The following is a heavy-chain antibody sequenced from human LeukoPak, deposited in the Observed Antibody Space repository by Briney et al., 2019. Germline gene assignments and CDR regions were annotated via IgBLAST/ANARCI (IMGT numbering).Heavy chain of an antibody. Sequence: GGSLRLSCAASGFTFSSYSMNWVRQAPGKGLEWVSSISSSSSYIYYADSVKGRFTISRDNAKNSLYLQMNSLRAEDTAVYYCARDGFYSSGWADAFDIWGQGTMVTVSS. J-gene: IGHJ3*02. CDR3: ARDGFYSSGWADAFDI. CDR2: ISSSSSYI. V-gene: IGHV3-21*01. D-gene: IGHD6-19*01. CDR1: GFTFSSYS.